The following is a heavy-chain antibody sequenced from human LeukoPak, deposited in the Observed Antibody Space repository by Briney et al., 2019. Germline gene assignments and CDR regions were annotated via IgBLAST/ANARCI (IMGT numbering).Heavy chain of an antibody. D-gene: IGHD5-12*01. CDR3: ARDVSGRPYYYYYYMDV. V-gene: IGHV3-20*04. CDR1: GFTFDDYG. Sequence: PGGSLRLSCAASGFTFDDYGMSWVRQAPGKGLEWVSGINSNGGSTGYADSVKGRFTISRDNAKNSLYLQMNSLRAEDTALYYCARDVSGRPYYYYYYMDVWGKGTTVTVSS. CDR2: INSNGGST. J-gene: IGHJ6*03.